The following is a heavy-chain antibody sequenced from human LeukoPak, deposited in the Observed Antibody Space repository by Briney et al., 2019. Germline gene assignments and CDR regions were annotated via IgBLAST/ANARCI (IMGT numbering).Heavy chain of an antibody. CDR2: IWDDGNNK. D-gene: IGHD2-8*01. CDR3: ARDNGEWRLNWFDH. CDR1: GFTFTSYG. V-gene: IGHV3-33*08. J-gene: IGHJ5*02. Sequence: GGSLRLSCATSGFTFTSYGMHWVRQAPGKGLDWVALIWDDGNNKYYADSVKGRFTISRDNSKNTLYLQMNSLRAEDTAVYYCARDNGEWRLNWFDHWGQGTLVTVSS.